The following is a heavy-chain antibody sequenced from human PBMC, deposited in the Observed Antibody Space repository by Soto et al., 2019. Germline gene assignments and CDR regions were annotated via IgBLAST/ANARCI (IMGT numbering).Heavy chain of an antibody. CDR1: GYTFTNYG. J-gene: IGHJ5*02. D-gene: IGHD2-15*01. CDR3: TRDETPYCSPGTCYWGS. V-gene: IGHV1-18*01. Sequence: ASVKVSCKASGYTFTNYGISWVRQAPGQGLEWMGWISAYNGNTMYAQKLQGRVTMTTDTSTSTTHMELRSLRSDDTAVYYCTRDETPYCSPGTCYWGSWGQGTLVTVS. CDR2: ISAYNGNT.